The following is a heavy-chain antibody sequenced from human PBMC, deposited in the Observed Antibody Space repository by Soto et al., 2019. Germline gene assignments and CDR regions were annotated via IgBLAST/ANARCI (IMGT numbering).Heavy chain of an antibody. Sequence: QVQLQESGPGLVKPSQTLSLTCTVSGGSISSGDYYWSWIRQPPGKGLEWIGYIYYSGSTYYNPSLKSRITRSVDTSKNQFSLKLSSVTAADTAVYYCAREPLSSGWYGHDAFDIWGQGTMVTVSS. CDR2: IYYSGST. CDR3: AREPLSSGWYGHDAFDI. CDR1: GGSISSGDYY. D-gene: IGHD6-19*01. V-gene: IGHV4-30-4*01. J-gene: IGHJ3*02.